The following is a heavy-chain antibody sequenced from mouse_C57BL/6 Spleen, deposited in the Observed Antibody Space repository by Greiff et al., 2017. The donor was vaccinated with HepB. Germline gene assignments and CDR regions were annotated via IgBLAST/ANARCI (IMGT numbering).Heavy chain of an antibody. J-gene: IGHJ2*01. D-gene: IGHD1-1*01. CDR1: GYAFSSSW. CDR2: IYPGDGDT. CDR3: ARGFEGSSADY. Sequence: QVQLKQSGPELVKPGASVKISCKASGYAFSSSWMNWVRQRPGQGLEWIGRIYPGDGDTNYNGKFKGKATLTADKSSRTAYMQLSSLTSEDSAVCFCARGFEGSSADYWGHSTTLSVSS. V-gene: IGHV1-82*01.